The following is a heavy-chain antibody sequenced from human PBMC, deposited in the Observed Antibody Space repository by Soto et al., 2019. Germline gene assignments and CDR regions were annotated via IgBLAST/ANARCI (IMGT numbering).Heavy chain of an antibody. CDR3: AKDIGSVNIVVVPAAIGWFDP. J-gene: IGHJ5*02. CDR1: GFTFSSYA. D-gene: IGHD2-2*02. V-gene: IGHV3-23*01. Sequence: GGSLSLSCAASGFTFSSYAMSWVRQAPGKGLEWVSAISGSCGSTYYADSVKGRFTISRDNSKNTLYLQMNSLRAEDTAVYYCAKDIGSVNIVVVPAAIGWFDPRGQGTLVTVSS. CDR2: ISGSCGST.